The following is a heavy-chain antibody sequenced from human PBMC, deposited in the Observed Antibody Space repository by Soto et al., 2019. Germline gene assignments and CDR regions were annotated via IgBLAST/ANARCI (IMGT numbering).Heavy chain of an antibody. V-gene: IGHV3-30-3*01. D-gene: IGHD2-8*01. J-gene: IGHJ4*02. CDR1: GFTFNSYA. Sequence: QVHLVESGGGVVQPGGSLRLSCAASGFTFNSYAMHWVRQAPGKGLAWVAVTSYNGGNKYYADSVKGRFTISRDESKNTLHLQMNSLTSEDTAVYYCARDSSPWYTNDWYLGHWGQGTLVTVSS. CDR3: ARDSSPWYTNDWYLGH. CDR2: TSYNGGNK.